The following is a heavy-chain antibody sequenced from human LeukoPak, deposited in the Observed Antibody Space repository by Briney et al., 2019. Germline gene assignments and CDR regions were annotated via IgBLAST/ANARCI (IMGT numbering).Heavy chain of an antibody. CDR2: IYHSGST. V-gene: IGHV4-30-2*01. CDR1: GGSISSGGYS. D-gene: IGHD3-10*01. J-gene: IGHJ3*02. Sequence: SQTLSLTCAVSGGSISSGGYSWSWIRQPPGKGLEWIGYIYHSGSTYYNPSLKSRVTISVDRSKNQFSLKLSSVTAADTAVYYCVRGSYGSDRMGAFDIWGQGTMVTVSS. CDR3: VRGSYGSDRMGAFDI.